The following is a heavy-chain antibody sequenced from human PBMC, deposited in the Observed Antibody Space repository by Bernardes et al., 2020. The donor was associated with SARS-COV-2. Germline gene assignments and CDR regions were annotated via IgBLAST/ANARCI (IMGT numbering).Heavy chain of an antibody. D-gene: IGHD2-2*01. CDR2: FDPEDGET. CDR3: ATGPGLVPAAREAWFDP. V-gene: IGHV1-24*01. Sequence: ASVKVSCKVSGYTLTELSMHWVRQAPGKGLEWMGGFDPEDGETIYAQKFQGRVTMTEDTSTDTAYMELSSLRSEDTAVYYCATGPGLVPAAREAWFDPWGHGALVTVSS. J-gene: IGHJ5*02. CDR1: GYTLTELS.